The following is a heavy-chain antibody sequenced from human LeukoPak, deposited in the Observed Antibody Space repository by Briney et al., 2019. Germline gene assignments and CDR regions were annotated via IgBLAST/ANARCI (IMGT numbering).Heavy chain of an antibody. V-gene: IGHV4-30-4*08. Sequence: SQTLSLTCSVSGGSLSSGDYYWGWIRQPPGRGLEWIGNVFYSGATYYNPSLESRVSISVDTSQNQFSLKLSSVTAADTAVYYCARVVVVPVSARWNYYYYYMDVWGKGTTVTVSS. D-gene: IGHD2-2*01. CDR3: ARVVVVPVSARWNYYYYYMDV. J-gene: IGHJ6*03. CDR2: VFYSGAT. CDR1: GGSLSSGDYY.